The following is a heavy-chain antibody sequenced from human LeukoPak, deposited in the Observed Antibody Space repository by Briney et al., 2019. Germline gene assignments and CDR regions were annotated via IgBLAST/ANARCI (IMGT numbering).Heavy chain of an antibody. CDR1: GFTFSGYA. CDR3: ARGRYSSRSGGYYFDI. J-gene: IGHJ4*02. D-gene: IGHD2-2*01. CDR2: ILASGSTT. Sequence: GGSLRLSCAASGFTFSGYAMNWVRQAPGKGLEWVSLILASGSTTKYADSVKGRFTISRDNAKNSLYLQMNSLRAEDTAVYYCARGRYSSRSGGYYFDIWGQGTLVTVSS. V-gene: IGHV3-48*03.